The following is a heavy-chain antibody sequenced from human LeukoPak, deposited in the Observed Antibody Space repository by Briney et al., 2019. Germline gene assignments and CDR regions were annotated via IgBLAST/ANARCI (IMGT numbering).Heavy chain of an antibody. Sequence: PGGSLRLSCAASGFTFDDYAMDWVRQAPGKGLEWVSGISWNSGSIGYADSVKGRFTISRDNAKNSLYLQMNSLRAEDTALYYCAKDISSGGYDYALGDGHYFDYWGQGTLVTVSS. D-gene: IGHD5-12*01. V-gene: IGHV3-9*01. CDR1: GFTFDDYA. CDR3: AKDISSGGYDYALGDGHYFDY. J-gene: IGHJ4*02. CDR2: ISWNSGSI.